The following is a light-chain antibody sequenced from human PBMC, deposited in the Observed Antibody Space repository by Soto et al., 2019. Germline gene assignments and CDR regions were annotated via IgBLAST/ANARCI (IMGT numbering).Light chain of an antibody. CDR3: QQYNNWPET. J-gene: IGKJ1*01. V-gene: IGKV1-5*01. CDR2: DAS. CDR1: QSIGVW. Sequence: DIQMTQSPSTLSASVGDRVTINCRASQSIGVWLAWYQQKPGRAPKLLIYDASTLQRGVPSRFSGSGSGTEFTLTISSLQSEDFAVYYCQQYNNWPETFGQGTKVDIK.